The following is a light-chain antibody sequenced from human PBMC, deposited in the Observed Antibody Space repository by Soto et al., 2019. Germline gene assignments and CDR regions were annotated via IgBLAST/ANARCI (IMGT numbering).Light chain of an antibody. Sequence: EIVMTQSPATLSVSPGERTTPSCRASHSVSSNLAWYQQKHGQATRLLIYGASTRATGIPARFSGSGSGTDFTLTIISLQSEDFAGYYCQQYKNWPLTFGGGTKVEIK. V-gene: IGKV3-15*01. CDR1: HSVSSN. CDR2: GAS. J-gene: IGKJ4*01. CDR3: QQYKNWPLT.